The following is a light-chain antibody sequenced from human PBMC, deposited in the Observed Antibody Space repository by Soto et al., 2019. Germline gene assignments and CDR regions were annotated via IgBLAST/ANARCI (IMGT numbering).Light chain of an antibody. CDR1: QDIDKW. CDR3: QQASSFPHT. V-gene: IGKV1-12*01. CDR2: TAS. J-gene: IGKJ5*01. Sequence: DIHMTQSPSSVSAPVGDRVTISCRASQDIDKWLAWYQQKPGKAPKLLISTASTLQSGVPSRFSGSGSGTEFTLTIQSLQPDDIATYYCQQASSFPHTFGQGTRLEIK.